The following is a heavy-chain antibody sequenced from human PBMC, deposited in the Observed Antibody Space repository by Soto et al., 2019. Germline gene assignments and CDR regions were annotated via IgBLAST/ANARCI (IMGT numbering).Heavy chain of an antibody. CDR2: LYTEGTT. CDR3: ARAKYSENYRYYYYGLDV. D-gene: IGHD1-26*01. Sequence: GGSLRLSCVASGLTVSHNYMAWVRQAPEMGLEWVSILYTEGTTYYADSVKGRFTISRDSSKNTLFLQMNSLRDEDTAVYYCARAKYSENYRYYYYGLDVWGQGTTVTVSS. CDR1: GLTVSHNY. V-gene: IGHV3-53*01. J-gene: IGHJ6*02.